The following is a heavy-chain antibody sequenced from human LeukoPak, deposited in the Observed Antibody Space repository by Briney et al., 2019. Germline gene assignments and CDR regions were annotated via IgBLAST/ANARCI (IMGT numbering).Heavy chain of an antibody. J-gene: IGHJ4*02. CDR2: ISSSSSTI. V-gene: IGHV3-48*04. D-gene: IGHD1-26*01. CDR1: GFTFSSYS. Sequence: GGSLRLSCAASGFTFSSYSMNWARQAPGKGLEWVSYISSSSSTIYYADSVKGRFTISRDNAKNSLYLQMNSLRAEDTAVYYCARGQGWEPPAPTDYWGQGTLVTVSS. CDR3: ARGQGWEPPAPTDY.